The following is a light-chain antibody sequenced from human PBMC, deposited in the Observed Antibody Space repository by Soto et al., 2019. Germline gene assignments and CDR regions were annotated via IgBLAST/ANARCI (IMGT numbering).Light chain of an antibody. V-gene: IGKV3-15*01. CDR1: QSISSK. Sequence: EIGMAQSPATLSVPPGERATLSCSASQSISSKLAWYQQKPGQALSLLIYGASTRATGIPVRFSGSGSGTEFTLTITSLQPEDFAVYYCQEYNYWHPITFGGGTKVDIK. CDR2: GAS. CDR3: QEYNYWHPIT. J-gene: IGKJ4*01.